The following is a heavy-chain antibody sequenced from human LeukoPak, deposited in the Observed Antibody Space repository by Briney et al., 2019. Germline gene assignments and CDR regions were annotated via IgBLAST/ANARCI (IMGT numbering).Heavy chain of an antibody. D-gene: IGHD3-16*01. V-gene: IGHV3-33*01. J-gene: IGHJ4*02. CDR1: GFTFSSHG. Sequence: GGSLRLSCAASGFTFSSHGMHWVRRAPGKGLEWVAVIWYDGSNKYYADSVKSRFTISRDNSKNTLYLQMNSLRAEDTAVYYCARDSDTLYDYVWGTVDYWGQGTLVTVSS. CDR3: ARDSDTLYDYVWGTVDY. CDR2: IWYDGSNK.